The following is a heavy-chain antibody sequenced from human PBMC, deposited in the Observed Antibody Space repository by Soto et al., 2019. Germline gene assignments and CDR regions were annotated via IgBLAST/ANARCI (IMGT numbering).Heavy chain of an antibody. CDR2: ISSNGGST. CDR1: GFTFSSYA. Sequence: PGGSLRLSCSASGFTFSSYAMHWVRQAPGKGLEYVSAISSNGGSTYYADSVKGRFTISRDNSKNTLYLQMSSLRAEDTAVYYCVKAADYDRLGRLVYWGQGTLVTVSS. D-gene: IGHD3-9*01. J-gene: IGHJ4*02. CDR3: VKAADYDRLGRLVY. V-gene: IGHV3-64D*06.